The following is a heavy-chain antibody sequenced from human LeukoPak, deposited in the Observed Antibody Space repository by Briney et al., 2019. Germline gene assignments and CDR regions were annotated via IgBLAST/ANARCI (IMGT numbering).Heavy chain of an antibody. CDR1: GFTFSRYS. V-gene: IGHV3-21*01. J-gene: IGHJ4*02. D-gene: IGHD4-11*01. CDR2: ISGSSDDK. CDR3: VRDLDTVTTAFFVY. Sequence: GGSLRLSCLASGFTFSRYSMKWVRQAPGKGLEWVSSISGSSDDKHYIDSVKGRFTISRDNAKNSLFLQMNSLRAEDTAVYYCVRDLDTVTTAFFVYWGQGTLVTVSS.